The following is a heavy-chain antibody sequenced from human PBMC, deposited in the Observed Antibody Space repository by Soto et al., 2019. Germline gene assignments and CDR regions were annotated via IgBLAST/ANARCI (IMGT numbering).Heavy chain of an antibody. J-gene: IGHJ4*02. CDR1: GGSFSGYY. CDR3: ARGRRSQGHRLCYFEY. Sequence: QVQLQQWGAGLLKPSETLSLTCAVYGGSFSGYYWSWIRQPPGKGLEWIGEINHSGSTNYNPSIKSRVTISVDTSKNQFSLKLSSVTAADTAVYYWARGRRSQGHRLCYFEYWGQGTLVPVSS. D-gene: IGHD1-26*01. CDR2: INHSGST. V-gene: IGHV4-34*01.